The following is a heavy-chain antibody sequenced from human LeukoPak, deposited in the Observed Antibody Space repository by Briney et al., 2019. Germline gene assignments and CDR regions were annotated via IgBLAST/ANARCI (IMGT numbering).Heavy chain of an antibody. CDR2: ITWNSGRI. J-gene: IGHJ4*02. CDR1: GFTFDDFA. D-gene: IGHD4-17*01. CDR3: ARGLTTVTAYFEY. V-gene: IGHV3-9*01. Sequence: PGGSLRLSCVASGFTFDDFAMHWVRQIPGKGLEWVSSITWNSGRIGYADSVKGRFTISRDNARYSLYLQMNSLRAEDTAFYYCARGLTTVTAYFEYWGQGTLVTVSS.